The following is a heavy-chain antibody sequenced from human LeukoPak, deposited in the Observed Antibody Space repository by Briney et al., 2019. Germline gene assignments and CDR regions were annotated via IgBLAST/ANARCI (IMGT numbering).Heavy chain of an antibody. CDR2: INWNGGST. V-gene: IGHV3-20*04. CDR1: GFTFDDYG. J-gene: IGHJ6*03. Sequence: PGGSLRLSCAASGFTFDDYGMSWVRQAPGKGLEWVSGINWNGGSTGYADSVKGRFTISRDNAKNSLYLQMNSLRAEDTAIYYCAKNFYASGSYYYYYYMDVWGKGTTVTISS. CDR3: AKNFYASGSYYYYYYMDV. D-gene: IGHD3-10*01.